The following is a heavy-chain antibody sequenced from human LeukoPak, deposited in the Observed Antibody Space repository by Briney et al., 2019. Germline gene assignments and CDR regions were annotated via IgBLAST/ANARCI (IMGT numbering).Heavy chain of an antibody. J-gene: IGHJ6*02. CDR3: ARDSRVAVAGELADYYYGMDV. CDR1: GFTFSNAW. V-gene: IGHV3-66*01. CDR2: IYSGGST. D-gene: IGHD6-19*01. Sequence: PGGSLRLSCAASGFTFSNAWMSCVRQAPGEGLEWVSVIYSGGSTYYADSVKGRFTISRDNSKNTLYLQMNSLRADDTAVYYCARDSRVAVAGELADYYYGMDVWGQGNTVTVSS.